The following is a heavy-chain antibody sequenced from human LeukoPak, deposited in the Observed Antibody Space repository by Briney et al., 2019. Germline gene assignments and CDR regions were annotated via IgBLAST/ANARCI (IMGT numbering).Heavy chain of an antibody. CDR2: ISSSRNYI. D-gene: IGHD3-22*01. J-gene: IGHJ4*02. Sequence: GGSLRLSFATSGLTLSSYWTRWVRQAPGKGLEWVSYISSSRNYIFYADSVKGRFTISRDNAKDSLYLQMNSLRAEDTAVYYCERDPSYYDSSGYYGEGFDYWGQGTLVTVSS. CDR1: GLTLSSYW. V-gene: IGHV3-21*01. CDR3: ERDPSYYDSSGYYGEGFDY.